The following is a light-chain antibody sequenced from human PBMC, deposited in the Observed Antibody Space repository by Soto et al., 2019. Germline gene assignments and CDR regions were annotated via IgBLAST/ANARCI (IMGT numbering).Light chain of an antibody. Sequence: DIQMTQSPSTLSACVVDRVAITFLASESIDSWLAWHQQKPGRAPKLLIYAASSLQSGVPSRFSGSGSGTEFTLTISSLQPEDSATYYCLQHNSYPLTFGGGTKVDI. CDR3: LQHNSYPLT. V-gene: IGKV1-5*01. CDR2: AAS. CDR1: ESIDSW. J-gene: IGKJ4*01.